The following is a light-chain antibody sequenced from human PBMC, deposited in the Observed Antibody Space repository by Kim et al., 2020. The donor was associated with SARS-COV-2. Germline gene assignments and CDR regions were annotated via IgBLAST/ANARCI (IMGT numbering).Light chain of an antibody. Sequence: DIQMTQSPSSLSASVGDRVTITCRASQSISSWLAWYQQKPGKPPKSLIYAASSLQSGVPSRFSGSGSGTDFTLSISSLQPEDFATYYCQQYDRYPRTFGQGNKVDIK. V-gene: IGKV1D-16*01. CDR3: QQYDRYPRT. CDR2: AAS. J-gene: IGKJ1*01. CDR1: QSISSW.